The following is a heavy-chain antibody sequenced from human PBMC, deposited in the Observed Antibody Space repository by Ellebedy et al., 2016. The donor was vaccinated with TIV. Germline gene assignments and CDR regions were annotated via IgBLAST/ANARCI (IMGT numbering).Heavy chain of an antibody. CDR1: GFLFSDCS. CDR3: ARTTPYNIAVAGPDY. V-gene: IGHV3-21*01. D-gene: IGHD6-19*01. CDR2: ISSSGTYI. Sequence: GGSLRLXXKASGFLFSDCSMNWIRQAPGKGLEWVASISSSGTYIYYADSLEGRFTIARDNVKDSVFLQTNDLRVDDSGVYYCARTTPYNIAVAGPDYWGQGTLVTVTS. J-gene: IGHJ4*02.